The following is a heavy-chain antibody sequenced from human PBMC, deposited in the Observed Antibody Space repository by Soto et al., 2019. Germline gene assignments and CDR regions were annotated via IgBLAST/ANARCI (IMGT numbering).Heavy chain of an antibody. CDR1: GYTFTSYA. CDR3: ARVVGIAVDDY. J-gene: IGHJ4*02. Sequence: QVQLVQSGAEVKKPGASVKVSCKASGYTFTSYAMHWVRQAPGQRLEWMGWINAGNGNTKYSQKFQGRVTIPRDTSASTAYMELSSLRSEDTAVYYCARVVGIAVDDYWGQGTLVTVSS. D-gene: IGHD6-19*01. V-gene: IGHV1-3*01. CDR2: INAGNGNT.